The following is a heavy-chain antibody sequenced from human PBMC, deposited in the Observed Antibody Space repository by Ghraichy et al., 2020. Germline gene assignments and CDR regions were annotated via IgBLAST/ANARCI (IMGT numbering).Heavy chain of an antibody. CDR3: AKDRNNFPSDDAFDI. V-gene: IGHV3-23*01. Sequence: LSLTCAASGFTFSSYAMSWVRQAPGKGLEWVSAISGSGGSTYYADSVKGRFTISRDNSKNTLYLQMNSLRAEDTAVYYCAKDRNNFPSDDAFDIWGQGTMVTVSS. CDR1: GFTFSSYA. CDR2: ISGSGGST. J-gene: IGHJ3*02. D-gene: IGHD1-20*01.